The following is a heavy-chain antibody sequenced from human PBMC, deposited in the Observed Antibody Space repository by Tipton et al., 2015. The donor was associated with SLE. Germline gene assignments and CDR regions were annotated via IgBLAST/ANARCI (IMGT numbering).Heavy chain of an antibody. D-gene: IGHD1-26*01. V-gene: IGHV3-21*01. Sequence: SLRLSCAASGFTFSSYSMNWVRQAPGKGLEWVSSISTTSSYIHYADSVKGRFTISRDNAKNSLYLQMDSLRAEDTAVYFCARDRSGTYFFYDYWGQGTLVTVSS. CDR1: GFTFSSYS. J-gene: IGHJ4*02. CDR3: ARDRSGTYFFYDY. CDR2: ISTTSSYI.